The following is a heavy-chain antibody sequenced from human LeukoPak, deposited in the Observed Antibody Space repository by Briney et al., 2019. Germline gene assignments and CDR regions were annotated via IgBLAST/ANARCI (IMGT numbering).Heavy chain of an antibody. CDR2: INPNSGGT. CDR3: ARDWDDNWKDVWGWFDP. V-gene: IGHV1-2*02. CDR1: GYTFTGYY. Sequence: EASVKVSCKASGYTFTGYYMHWVRQAPGQGLEWMGWINPNSGGTNYAQKFQGRVTMTRDTSISTAYMELSGLRSDDTAVYYCARDWDDNWKDVWGWFDPWGQGTLVTVSS. J-gene: IGHJ5*02. D-gene: IGHD1-1*01.